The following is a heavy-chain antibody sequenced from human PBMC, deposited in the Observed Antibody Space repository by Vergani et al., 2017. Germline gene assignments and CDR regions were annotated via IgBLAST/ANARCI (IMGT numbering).Heavy chain of an antibody. CDR2: ISYDGSNK. V-gene: IGHV3-30-3*01. CDR1: GFTFSSYA. Sequence: VQLVESGGGVVQPGRSLRLSCAASGFTFSSYAMHWVRQAPGKGLEWVAVISYDGSNKYYADSVKGRFTISRDNSKNTLYLQMNSLRAEVTAVYYCAREKMATGVYDYWGQGTLVTVSS. D-gene: IGHD5-24*01. J-gene: IGHJ4*02. CDR3: AREKMATGVYDY.